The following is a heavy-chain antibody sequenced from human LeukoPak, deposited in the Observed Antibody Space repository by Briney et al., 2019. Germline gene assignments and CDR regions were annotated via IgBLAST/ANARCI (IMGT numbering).Heavy chain of an antibody. Sequence: GSLRLSCSASGFTFSDYWMTWVRQAPGKGLEGVANINQDGGEAYYVDSVKGRFTVSRDNAKNSLYLQLNNLRVDDTAVYHCATRYCTISACRASSHHCFDNWGKGTTVTVSS. D-gene: IGHD2-8*01. CDR1: GFTFSDYW. J-gene: IGHJ6*04. CDR2: INQDGGEA. CDR3: ATRYCTISACRASSHHCFDN. V-gene: IGHV3-7*01.